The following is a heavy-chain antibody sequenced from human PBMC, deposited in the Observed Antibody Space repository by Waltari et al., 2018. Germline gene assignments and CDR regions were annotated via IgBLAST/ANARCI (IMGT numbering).Heavy chain of an antibody. D-gene: IGHD2-15*01. V-gene: IGHV3-7*01. CDR1: GFTFSSYW. J-gene: IGHJ5*02. Sequence: EVQLVESGGGLVQPGGSLRLSCAASGFTFSSYWMSWVRQDPVQGLEWVAKLKQDGSDKYYVDSVKGRFTLSRDNAKNSLYLQMNSLRAEDTAVYYCARDLVVVVAATGGWFDPWGQGTLVTVSS. CDR2: LKQDGSDK. CDR3: ARDLVVVVAATGGWFDP.